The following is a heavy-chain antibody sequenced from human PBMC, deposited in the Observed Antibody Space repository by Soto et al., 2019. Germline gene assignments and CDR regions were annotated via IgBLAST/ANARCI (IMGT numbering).Heavy chain of an antibody. V-gene: IGHV3-30-3*01. CDR1: GFTFSSYA. J-gene: IGHJ4*02. D-gene: IGHD6-13*01. CDR2: ISYDGSNK. CDR3: ARAGSSSWYGDDY. Sequence: QVQLVESGGGVVQPGRSLRLSCAASGFTFSSYAMHWVRQAPGKGLEWVAVISYDGSNKYYADSVKGRFTISRDNSKNTQYLQMNSLRAEDTAVYYCARAGSSSWYGDDYWGQGTLVTVSS.